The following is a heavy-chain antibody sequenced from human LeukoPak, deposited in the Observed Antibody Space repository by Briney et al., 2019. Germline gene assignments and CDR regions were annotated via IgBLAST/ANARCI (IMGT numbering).Heavy chain of an antibody. V-gene: IGHV4-39*01. Sequence: SETLSLTCTVSGDSISSSSYYWGWIRQTPGKGLEWIGSIYYTGTTNYNPSLESRLTISVGTSKTQFSLKLSSVTAADTVVYYCARGGTDYFDYWGQGTLVTVSS. CDR3: ARGGTDYFDY. D-gene: IGHD3-16*01. CDR2: IYYTGTT. CDR1: GDSISSSSYY. J-gene: IGHJ4*02.